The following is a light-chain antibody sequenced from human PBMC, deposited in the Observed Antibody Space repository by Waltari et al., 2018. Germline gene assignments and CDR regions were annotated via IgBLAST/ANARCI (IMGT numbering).Light chain of an antibody. Sequence: EIVLTQSPATLSLSAGERATLSCRASQSVSSYLAWYQQKPGQAPSLLIYDASNRATGIPARFSGSGSGTDFTLTISSLEPEDFAIYDCQQRSIWPLTFGGGTKVDIK. CDR2: DAS. J-gene: IGKJ4*01. V-gene: IGKV3-11*01. CDR3: QQRSIWPLT. CDR1: QSVSSY.